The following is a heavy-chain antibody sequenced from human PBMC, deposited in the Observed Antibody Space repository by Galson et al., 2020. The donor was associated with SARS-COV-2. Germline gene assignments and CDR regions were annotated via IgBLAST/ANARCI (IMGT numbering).Heavy chain of an antibody. D-gene: IGHD3-3*01. V-gene: IGHV4-31*03. CDR1: GGSISSGGYY. CDR2: IYYSGTT. Sequence: SETLSLTCTVSGGSISSGGYYWSWIRQHPGKGLEWIGYIYYSGTTYYNPSLKSRVTISVDTSKNQFSLKLSSVTAADTAVYYCARVDGAAKIFGVVIIGADAFDIWGQGTMATVSS. J-gene: IGHJ3*02. CDR3: ARVDGAAKIFGVVIIGADAFDI.